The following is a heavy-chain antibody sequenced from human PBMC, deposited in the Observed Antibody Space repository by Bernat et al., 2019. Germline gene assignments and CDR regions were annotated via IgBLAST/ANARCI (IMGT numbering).Heavy chain of an antibody. J-gene: IGHJ4*02. V-gene: IGHV3-7*03. CDR1: GFTFSSYW. Sequence: EVQLVESGGGLVQPGGSLRLSCAASGFTFSSYWMSWVRQAPGKGLEWVANIKQDGSEKYYVDSVKGRFTISRDNAKNSLYLQMNSLRAEDTAVYYCARVGSGYYDFWSGYYLEDYWGQGTLVTVSS. CDR2: IKQDGSEK. CDR3: ARVGSGYYDFWSGYYLEDY. D-gene: IGHD3-3*01.